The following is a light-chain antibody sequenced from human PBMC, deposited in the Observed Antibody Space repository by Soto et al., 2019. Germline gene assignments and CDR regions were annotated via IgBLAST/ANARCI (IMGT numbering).Light chain of an antibody. Sequence: QPVLTQPPSVSGAPGQTVTISCTGSSSNIGADYDVHWYQQLPGTAPKVFIYGNNNRPSGVPDRFSGSKSGTSASLAITGLQAEDEADYYCQSYDSSLSGVVFGGGTKLTVL. CDR3: QSYDSSLSGVV. V-gene: IGLV1-40*01. CDR2: GNN. J-gene: IGLJ2*01. CDR1: SSNIGADYD.